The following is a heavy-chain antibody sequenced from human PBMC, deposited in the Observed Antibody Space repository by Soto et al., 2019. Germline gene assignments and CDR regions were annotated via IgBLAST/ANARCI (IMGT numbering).Heavy chain of an antibody. V-gene: IGHV5-51*01. CDR3: ARLAAGGAYSSSSWYFDL. CDR2: IYPGDSDT. J-gene: IGHJ2*01. Sequence: GESLKISCKGSGYSFTSYWIGWVRQMPGKGLEWMGIIYPGDSDTRYSPSFQGQVTISADKSISTAYLQWSSLKASDTAMYYCARLAAGGAYSSSSWYFDLWGRGTLVTVSS. D-gene: IGHD6-6*01. CDR1: GYSFTSYW.